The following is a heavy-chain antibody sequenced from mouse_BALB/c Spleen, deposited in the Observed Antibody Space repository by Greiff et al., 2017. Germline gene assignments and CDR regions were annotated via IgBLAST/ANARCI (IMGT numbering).Heavy chain of an antibody. CDR2: ISSGGSYT. CDR1: GFTFSSYA. V-gene: IGHV5-9-3*01. CDR3: ARQDTTVVAFDY. J-gene: IGHJ2*01. D-gene: IGHD1-1*01. Sequence: EVQLVESGGGLVKPGGSLKLSCAASGFTFSSYAMSWVRQTPEKRLEWVATISSGGSYTYYPDSVKGRFTISRDNAKNTLYLQMSSLRSEDTAMYYCARQDTTVVAFDYWGQGTTLTVAS.